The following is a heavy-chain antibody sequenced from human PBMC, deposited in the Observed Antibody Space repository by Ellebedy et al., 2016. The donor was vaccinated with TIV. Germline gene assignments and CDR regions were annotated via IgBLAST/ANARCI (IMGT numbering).Heavy chain of an antibody. CDR3: ARLTYSWYNSYFDY. CDR1: GGSISSRTSY. D-gene: IGHD6-13*01. J-gene: IGHJ4*02. Sequence: SETLSLTXTVSGGSISSRTSYWVWIRQPPGEGLEWIRNMHYSGSTYFNPSLKSRVTISLATSKNQFSLKLSSVTAADTAVYFCARLTYSWYNSYFDYWGQGTLVTVSS. CDR2: MHYSGST. V-gene: IGHV4-39*01.